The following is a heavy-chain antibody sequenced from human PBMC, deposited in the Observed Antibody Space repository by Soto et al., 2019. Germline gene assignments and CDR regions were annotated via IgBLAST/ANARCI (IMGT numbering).Heavy chain of an antibody. V-gene: IGHV3-23*01. CDR1: GFTFSSYA. J-gene: IGHJ4*02. CDR3: AKSASYYDFWSGYLFDY. CDR2: ISGSGGST. D-gene: IGHD3-3*01. Sequence: SLSLSCAASGFTFSSYAMSWVRQAPGKGLEWVSDISGSGGSTYYADSVKGRFTISRDNSKNTLYLQMNSLRAEDTAVYYCAKSASYYDFWSGYLFDYWGQGTLVTVSS.